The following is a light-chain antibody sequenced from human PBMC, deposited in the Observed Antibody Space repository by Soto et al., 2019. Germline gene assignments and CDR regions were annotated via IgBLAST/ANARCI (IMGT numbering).Light chain of an antibody. J-gene: IGLJ1*01. CDR1: TGAVTNGHY. Sequence: QAVVTQEPSLTVSPGGTVTLTCGSSTGAVTNGHYPYWFQQKPGQAPRTLIYDTTNRHSWTPARFSGSLLGGKAALTLSGAQPEDEAEYLRLLSHNGPYVFGTGTKLTVL. CDR3: LLSHNGPYV. CDR2: DTT. V-gene: IGLV7-46*01.